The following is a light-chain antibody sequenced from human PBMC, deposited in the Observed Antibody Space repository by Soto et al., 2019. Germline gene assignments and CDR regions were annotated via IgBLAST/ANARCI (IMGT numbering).Light chain of an antibody. CDR1: QSVSSY. Sequence: EIALTQSPITLFQSLGGMRSLCCKASQSVSSYLSWYQQKPGQAPRLLIFDASNRATGIPATFSGSGSGTDFTLTIVNLEPEDFAIYYCQQRSRCPPITFGQGTRLEIK. J-gene: IGKJ5*01. V-gene: IGKV3-11*01. CDR2: DAS. CDR3: QQRSRCPPIT.